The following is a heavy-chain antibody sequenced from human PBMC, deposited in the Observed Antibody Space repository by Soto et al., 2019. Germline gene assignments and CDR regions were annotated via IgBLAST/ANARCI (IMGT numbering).Heavy chain of an antibody. CDR2: ISYDGSNK. V-gene: IGHV3-30-3*01. Sequence: GGSLRLSFAASGFTFSSYAMHWVRQAPGKGLEWVAVISYDGSNKYYADSVKGRFTISRDNSKNTLYLQMNSLRAEDTAVYYCARPQYSSYDAFDIWGQGTMVTVSS. CDR1: GFTFSSYA. J-gene: IGHJ3*02. D-gene: IGHD6-19*01. CDR3: ARPQYSSYDAFDI.